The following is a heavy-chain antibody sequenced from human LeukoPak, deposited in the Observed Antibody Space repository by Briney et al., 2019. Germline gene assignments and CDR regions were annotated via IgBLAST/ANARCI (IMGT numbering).Heavy chain of an antibody. CDR3: ARRYSSSWYVDY. V-gene: IGHV5-51*01. CDR1: GYSFTSYW. J-gene: IGHJ4*02. CDR2: INPGDSDT. Sequence: GESLKISCKVSGYSFTSYWIGWVRQMPGKGLEWMGIINPGDSDTTYSPSFQGQVTISADKSISTAYLQWTSLKASDTAMYYCARRYSSSWYVDYWGQGTLVTVSS. D-gene: IGHD6-13*01.